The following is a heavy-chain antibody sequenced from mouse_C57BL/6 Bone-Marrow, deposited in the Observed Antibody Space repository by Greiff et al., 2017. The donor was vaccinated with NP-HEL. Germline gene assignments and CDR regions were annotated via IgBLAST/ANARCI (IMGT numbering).Heavy chain of an antibody. CDR1: GYSFTDYN. Sequence: VHVKQSGPELVKPGASVKISCKASGYSFTDYNMNWVKQSNGKSLEWIGVINPNYGTTSSNQKFKGKATLTVDQSSSTAYMQLKSLTSEDSAVYYCAIYYDYEKDYWGQGTTLTVSS. D-gene: IGHD2-4*01. J-gene: IGHJ2*01. V-gene: IGHV1-39*01. CDR3: AIYYDYEKDY. CDR2: INPNYGTT.